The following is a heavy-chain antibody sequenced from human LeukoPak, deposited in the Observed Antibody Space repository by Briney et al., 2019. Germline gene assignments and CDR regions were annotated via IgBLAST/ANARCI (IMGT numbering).Heavy chain of an antibody. CDR1: GYTFTSYG. D-gene: IGHD2-21*02. Sequence: ASVKVSCKASGYTFTSYGISWVRQAPGQALEWMGWISAYNGNTNYAQKLQGRVTMTTDTSTSTAYMELRSLRSDDTAVYYCARVEVGYCGGDCYLLDAFDIWGQGTMVTVSS. J-gene: IGHJ3*02. V-gene: IGHV1-18*01. CDR2: ISAYNGNT. CDR3: ARVEVGYCGGDCYLLDAFDI.